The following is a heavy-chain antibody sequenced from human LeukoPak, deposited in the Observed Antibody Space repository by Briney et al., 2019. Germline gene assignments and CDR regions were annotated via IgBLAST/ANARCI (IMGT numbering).Heavy chain of an antibody. CDR2: IYSGGST. J-gene: IGHJ4*02. V-gene: IGHV3-53*01. CDR1: GFTVSSNY. D-gene: IGHD6-13*01. CDR3: ARDIAAAGYFDY. Sequence: GGSLRLSCAASGFTVSSNYMSWVRQAPGKGLEWVSVIYSGGSTYYADSVKGRFTISRDNSKNTLYLQMSSLRAEDTAVYYCARDIAAAGYFDYWGQGTLVTVSS.